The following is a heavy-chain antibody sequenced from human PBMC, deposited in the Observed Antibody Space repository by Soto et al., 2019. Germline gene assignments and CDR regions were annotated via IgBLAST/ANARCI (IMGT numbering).Heavy chain of an antibody. D-gene: IGHD2-15*01. V-gene: IGHV4-31*03. CDR1: GGSISSGGYY. J-gene: IGHJ4*02. CDR3: ARALPGDCSGGSCYSADY. Sequence: QVQLQESGPGLVKPSQTLSLTCTVSGGSISSGGYYWSWIRQHPGKGREGIGYIYYRGSTYYNPSLKSRVTISVDTSKNQFSLKLSSVTAADTAVYYCARALPGDCSGGSCYSADYWGQGTLVTVSS. CDR2: IYYRGST.